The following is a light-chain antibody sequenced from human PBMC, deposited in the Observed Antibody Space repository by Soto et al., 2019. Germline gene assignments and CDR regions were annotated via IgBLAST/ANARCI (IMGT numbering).Light chain of an antibody. CDR3: QQYYSIPYT. CDR2: WAY. J-gene: IGKJ2*01. Sequence: DLVMTQSPDSLVISLGERATFHCKSSHSLLDDSFKKTFLAWYQQRPGQPPKLLVYWAYTREAVVPDRFSSSESATDFTLTVSSLEEEDVAVYYCQQYYSIPYTFGQGTRLDI. CDR1: HSLLDDSFKKTF. V-gene: IGKV4-1*01.